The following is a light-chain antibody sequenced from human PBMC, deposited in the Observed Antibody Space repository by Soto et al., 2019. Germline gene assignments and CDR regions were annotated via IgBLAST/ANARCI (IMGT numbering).Light chain of an antibody. Sequence: EIVLTQSPGTLSLSPGERATLSCRASQSVSSSYLAWYQQKPGQAPRLLIYGASSRATGIPGRFSGSGSGTDFTLTISRLEPEDFAVYYCQQYGSSHSWTFGQGTKVEIK. J-gene: IGKJ1*01. CDR1: QSVSSSY. V-gene: IGKV3-20*01. CDR3: QQYGSSHSWT. CDR2: GAS.